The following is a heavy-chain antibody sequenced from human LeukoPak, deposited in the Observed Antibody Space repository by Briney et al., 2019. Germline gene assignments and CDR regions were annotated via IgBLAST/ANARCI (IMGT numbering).Heavy chain of an antibody. CDR1: GYTFTSYG. V-gene: IGHV1-18*01. CDR3: ARGFCSSTSCYFEVGYYYYYYMDV. Sequence: GASVKVSCKASGYTFTSYGISWVRQAPGQGLEWMGWISAYNGNTNYAQKLQGRVTMTTDTSTSTAYMELRSLRSDDTAVYYCARGFCSSTSCYFEVGYYYYYYMDVWGKGTTVTVSS. CDR2: ISAYNGNT. D-gene: IGHD2-2*01. J-gene: IGHJ6*03.